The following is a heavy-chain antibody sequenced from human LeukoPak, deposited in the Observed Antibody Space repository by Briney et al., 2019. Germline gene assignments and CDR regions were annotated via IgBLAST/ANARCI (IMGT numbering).Heavy chain of an antibody. CDR2: IYYSGST. CDR1: GGSISSSSYY. CDR3: ARVRVPYYYGMDV. Sequence: SETLSLTCTVSGGSISSSSYYWGWIRQPPGKGLEWIGSIYYSGSTYYNPSLKSRVTISVDTSKNQFSLKLSSVTAADTAVYYCARVRVPYYYGMDVWGQGTTVTVSS. J-gene: IGHJ6*02. D-gene: IGHD2-2*01. V-gene: IGHV4-39*01.